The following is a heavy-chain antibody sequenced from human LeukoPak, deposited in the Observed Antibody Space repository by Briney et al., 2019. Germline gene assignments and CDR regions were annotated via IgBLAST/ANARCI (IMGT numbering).Heavy chain of an antibody. Sequence: SVKVSCKASGGTFSSYAISWVRQAPGQGLEWMGGIIPIFGTANYAQKFQGRVTITADESTSTAYMEPSSLRSEDTAVYYCARGTRYCGGDCYRRLDYWGQGTLVTVSS. CDR2: IIPIFGTA. J-gene: IGHJ4*02. CDR1: GGTFSSYA. V-gene: IGHV1-69*13. CDR3: ARGTRYCGGDCYRRLDY. D-gene: IGHD2-21*02.